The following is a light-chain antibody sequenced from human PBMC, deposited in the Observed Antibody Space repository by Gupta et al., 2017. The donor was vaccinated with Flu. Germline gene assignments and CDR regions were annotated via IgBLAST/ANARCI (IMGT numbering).Light chain of an antibody. CDR1: SSNVGSNS. CDR3: ASWDDSLSAVV. V-gene: IGLV1-47*01. CDR2: RNN. Sequence: QSASTQPPAAAGPPGQRVPPSCSGSSSNVGSNSVDWYQQLPGTAPKLLIFRNNQRPSGVPDRFSGSKSGAAASLAISGLQADDEADYYCASWDDSLSAVVFGGGTKLTVL. J-gene: IGLJ2*01.